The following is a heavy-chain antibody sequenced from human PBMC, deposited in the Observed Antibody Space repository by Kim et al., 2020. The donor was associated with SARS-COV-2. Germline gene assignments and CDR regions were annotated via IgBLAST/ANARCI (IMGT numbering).Heavy chain of an antibody. V-gene: IGHV3-30*18. D-gene: IGHD1-7*01. Sequence: GGSLRLSCAASGFTFSTNGMHWVRQSPGKGLEWVAVISYDGNTKYYGASVKGRFTISRDNFKTTLYLQMNSLRAEDTTVHYCAKSMIPGTTPFEYWGQGTLVTVSS. CDR2: ISYDGNTK. J-gene: IGHJ4*02. CDR3: AKSMIPGTTPFEY. CDR1: GFTFSTNG.